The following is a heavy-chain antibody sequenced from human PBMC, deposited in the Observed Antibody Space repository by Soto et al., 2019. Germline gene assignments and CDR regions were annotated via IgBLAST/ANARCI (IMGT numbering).Heavy chain of an antibody. CDR3: ARDRNWNFGGDWFDP. Sequence: SETLSLTCTVSGGSISSYYWSWIRQPAGKGLEWIGRIYTSGSTNYNPSLRSRVTMSVDTSKNQFSLKLSSVTAADTAVYYCARDRNWNFGGDWFDPWGQGTLVTVSS. V-gene: IGHV4-4*07. D-gene: IGHD1-20*01. CDR2: IYTSGST. J-gene: IGHJ5*02. CDR1: GGSISSYY.